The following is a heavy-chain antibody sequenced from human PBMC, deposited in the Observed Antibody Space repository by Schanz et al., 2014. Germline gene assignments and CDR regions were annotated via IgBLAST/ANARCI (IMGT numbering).Heavy chain of an antibody. Sequence: QVQLVQSGAEVKKPGSSVKVSCKASGGTFSTYTISWVRQAPGQGLEWMGRINPNGGGTNYAQKFQGRVTMTRDTSISTAYMELSRLRSDDTAVYYCARVGSPQSSSGRLNHFDYCGQGTLVTGSS. CDR2: INPNGGGT. D-gene: IGHD6-19*01. CDR1: GGTFSTYT. V-gene: IGHV1-2*06. J-gene: IGHJ4*02. CDR3: ARVGSPQSSSGRLNHFDY.